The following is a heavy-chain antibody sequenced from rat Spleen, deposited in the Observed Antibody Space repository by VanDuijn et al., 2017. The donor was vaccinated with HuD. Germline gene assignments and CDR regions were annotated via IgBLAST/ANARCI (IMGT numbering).Heavy chain of an antibody. CDR2: ISTSGGST. CDR1: GFTFSNYD. J-gene: IGHJ2*01. Sequence: EVQLVESGGGLVQPGRSLKLSCVASGFTFSNYDMAWVRQAPTKGLEWVASISTSGGSTYYLDSVKGRFTISRDNVKSTLYLQMDSLRSEDTATYYCAKRGWYYFDYWGQGVMVTVSS. V-gene: IGHV5-25*01. CDR3: AKRGWYYFDY.